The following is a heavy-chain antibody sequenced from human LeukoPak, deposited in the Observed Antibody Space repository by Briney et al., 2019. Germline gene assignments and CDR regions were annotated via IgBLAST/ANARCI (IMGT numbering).Heavy chain of an antibody. Sequence: GGSLRLSCAASGFTFSSYSMNWVRQAPGKGLEWVSSISSSSSYIYYADSVKGRFTISRDNAKNSLYLQMNSPRAEDTAVYYCARGSVVGANNRAAFDIWGQGTMVTVSS. CDR3: ARGSVVGANNRAAFDI. CDR1: GFTFSSYS. CDR2: ISSSSSYI. D-gene: IGHD1-26*01. V-gene: IGHV3-21*01. J-gene: IGHJ3*02.